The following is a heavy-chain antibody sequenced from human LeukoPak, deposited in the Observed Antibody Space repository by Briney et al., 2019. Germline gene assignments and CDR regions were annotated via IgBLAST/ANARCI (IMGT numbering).Heavy chain of an antibody. CDR1: GFTFSSYW. Sequence: QAGGPLRLSCAASGFTFSSYWMHWVRQAPGKRLVWVSRINSDGSSTSYADSVRGRFSISRDNAKNTLYLQMNSLRAEDTAVYYCARGLSGYASSLGYWGQGTLVTVSA. CDR2: INSDGSST. CDR3: ARGLSGYASSLGY. D-gene: IGHD6-6*01. V-gene: IGHV3-74*01. J-gene: IGHJ4*02.